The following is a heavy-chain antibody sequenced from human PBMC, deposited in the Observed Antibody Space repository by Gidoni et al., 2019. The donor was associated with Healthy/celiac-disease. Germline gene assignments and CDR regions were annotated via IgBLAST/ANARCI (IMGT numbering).Heavy chain of an antibody. CDR2: ISYDGSNK. Sequence: QVQLVESGGGVVPPGRSLRLSCAASGFTCSSYGMHWVRQGPGKGLEWVAVISYDGSNKYYADSVKGRFTISRENSKNTLYLKMNSLRAEDTAVYYCAKNRNETYYFDYWGQGTLVTVSS. D-gene: IGHD1-1*01. J-gene: IGHJ4*02. CDR3: AKNRNETYYFDY. CDR1: GFTCSSYG. V-gene: IGHV3-30*18.